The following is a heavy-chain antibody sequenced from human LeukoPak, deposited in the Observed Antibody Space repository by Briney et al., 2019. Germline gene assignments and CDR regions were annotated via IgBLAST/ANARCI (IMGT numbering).Heavy chain of an antibody. J-gene: IGHJ4*02. Sequence: PSETLSLTCAVSGYSISSGYYWGWIRQPPGKGLEWIGSIYHSGSTYYNPSLKSRVTISVDTSKNLFSLKLSSVTAADTAVYYCARVGSGWYNYWGQGTLVTVSS. CDR3: ARVGSGWYNY. CDR1: GYSISSGYY. CDR2: IYHSGST. V-gene: IGHV4-38-2*01. D-gene: IGHD6-19*01.